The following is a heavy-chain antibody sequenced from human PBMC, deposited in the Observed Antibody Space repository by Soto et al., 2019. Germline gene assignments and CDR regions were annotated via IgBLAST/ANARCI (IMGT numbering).Heavy chain of an antibody. CDR1: GFAFSNDW. Sequence: XGSLRLSCAAAGFAFSNDWMHWVRQAPGKGLEWVSRINADGGSTHYADSVRGRFAISRDSAKNTLFLQLNSLRVEDTAIYYCIKVLTRGVGVPRFYFDSWGQGNLVTVSS. CDR3: IKVLTRGVGVPRFYFDS. D-gene: IGHD3-9*01. J-gene: IGHJ4*02. CDR2: INADGGST. V-gene: IGHV3-74*01.